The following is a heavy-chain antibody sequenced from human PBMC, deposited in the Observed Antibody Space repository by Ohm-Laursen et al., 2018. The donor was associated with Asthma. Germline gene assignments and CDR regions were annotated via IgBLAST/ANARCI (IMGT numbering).Heavy chain of an antibody. J-gene: IGHJ4*02. CDR1: GYTFTGYY. D-gene: IGHD3-22*01. Sequence: SSVKVSCKASGYTFTGYYMHWVRQAPGQGLEWLGRINPNSGGTNYPQKFQGRVTMTRDTSISTAYMELSRLTSDDTALYYCARYSPYDSSDHYYDYWGQGAQVTVSS. CDR2: INPNSGGT. V-gene: IGHV1-2*06. CDR3: ARYSPYDSSDHYYDY.